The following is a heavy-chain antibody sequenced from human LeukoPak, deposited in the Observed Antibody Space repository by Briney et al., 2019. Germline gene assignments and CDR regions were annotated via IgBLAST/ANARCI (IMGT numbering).Heavy chain of an antibody. V-gene: IGHV3-11*06. J-gene: IGHJ3*02. Sequence: GGSLRLSCAASGFTFSDYYMSWIRQAPGKGLELVSYISSSSSYIYYAASVKGRFTISRDNAKNSLYLQMNSLRAEDTAVYYCARTSIAARGWAFDIWGQGTMVTVSS. CDR2: ISSSSSYI. CDR1: GFTFSDYY. D-gene: IGHD6-6*01. CDR3: ARTSIAARGWAFDI.